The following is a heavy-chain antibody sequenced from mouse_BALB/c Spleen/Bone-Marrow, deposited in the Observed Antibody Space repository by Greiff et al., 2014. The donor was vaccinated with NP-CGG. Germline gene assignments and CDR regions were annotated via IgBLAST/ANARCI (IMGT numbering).Heavy chain of an antibody. CDR2: IDPAIFT. Sequence: VPLQQPGAELVKPGASVKLSCTASGFNIKDTYLHWGKQRPEQGLDWIGRIDPAIFTKYDPKFQGKATITADTSSNTAYLHLSSLTSEDTAVYYCASYRYGWYFDVWGAGTTVTVSS. V-gene: IGHV14-3*02. CDR1: GFNIKDTY. D-gene: IGHD2-14*01. J-gene: IGHJ1*01. CDR3: ASYRYGWYFDV.